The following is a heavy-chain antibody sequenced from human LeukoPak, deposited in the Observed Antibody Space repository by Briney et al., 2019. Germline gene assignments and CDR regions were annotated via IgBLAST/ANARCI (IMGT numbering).Heavy chain of an antibody. J-gene: IGHJ4*02. D-gene: IGHD2-2*01. Sequence: ASVKVSCKASGYTFTDYYMEWVRQAPGQGLEWMGWINPNSGGTNYAQKFQGRVTMTRDTSISTAYMELSSLRSEDTAVYYCARAEDIVVVPAATALGYWGQGTLVTVSS. CDR3: ARAEDIVVVPAATALGY. V-gene: IGHV1-2*02. CDR1: GYTFTDYY. CDR2: INPNSGGT.